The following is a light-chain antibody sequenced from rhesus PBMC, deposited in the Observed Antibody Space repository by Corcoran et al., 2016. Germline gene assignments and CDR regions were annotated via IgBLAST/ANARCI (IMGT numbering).Light chain of an antibody. CDR3: QQHNSYPLT. V-gene: IGKV1-25*01. J-gene: IGKJ4*01. CDR1: QGISSY. CDR2: KAS. Sequence: DIQMTQSPSSLSASLGDTVTITCRTSQGISSYFAWYQQKPGKAPNLLIYKASTLQRGVPSRFSGSGSGTDFTLTISSLQPEDFATYYCQQHNSYPLTFGGGTKVEIK.